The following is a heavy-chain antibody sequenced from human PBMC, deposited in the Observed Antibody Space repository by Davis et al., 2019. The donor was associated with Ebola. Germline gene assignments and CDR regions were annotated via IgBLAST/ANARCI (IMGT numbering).Heavy chain of an antibody. CDR1: GGTFSSYA. V-gene: IGHV1-69*04. D-gene: IGHD3-10*01. CDR3: ARERYYYGSGSYFDY. CDR2: IIPILGIA. Sequence: SVKVSCKVSGGTFSSYAISWVRQAPGQGLEWMGRIIPILGIANYAQKFQGRVTITADKSTSTAYMELSSLRSEDTAVYYCARERYYYGSGSYFDYWGQGTLVTVSS. J-gene: IGHJ4*02.